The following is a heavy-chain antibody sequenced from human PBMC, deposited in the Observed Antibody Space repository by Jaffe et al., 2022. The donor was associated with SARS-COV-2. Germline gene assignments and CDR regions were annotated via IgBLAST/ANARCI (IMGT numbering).Heavy chain of an antibody. V-gene: IGHV3-11*04. J-gene: IGHJ4*02. D-gene: IGHD6-19*01. Sequence: QVQLVESGGGLVKPGGSLRLSCAASGFIFSDYYLSWVRQAPGKGLEWLSYISGSGNTIYDLDSERGRFTISRDNAKNSLFLEMNSLRGADTAVYYCARLRTVAGIRYFDYWGRGTLVTVSS. CDR3: ARLRTVAGIRYFDY. CDR2: ISGSGNTI. CDR1: GFIFSDYY.